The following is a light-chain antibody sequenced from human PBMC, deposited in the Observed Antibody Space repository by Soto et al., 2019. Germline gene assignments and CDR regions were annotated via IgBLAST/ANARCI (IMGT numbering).Light chain of an antibody. Sequence: DFQMTQSPSTLSASVGDRVTITCRASQSISSWLAWYQQKPGKAPKLLIYKASSLESGVPSRFSGSGSGTEFTLTISSLQPDDFATYYCQQYKSYFLTFGGGTKVEIK. CDR2: KAS. J-gene: IGKJ4*01. V-gene: IGKV1-5*03. CDR1: QSISSW. CDR3: QQYKSYFLT.